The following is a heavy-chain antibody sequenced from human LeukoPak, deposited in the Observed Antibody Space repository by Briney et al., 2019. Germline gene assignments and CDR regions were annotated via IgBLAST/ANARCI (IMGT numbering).Heavy chain of an antibody. J-gene: IGHJ4*02. CDR1: GYSFTNHP. Sequence: ASVKVPCKTSGYSFTNHPITWVRQAPGQGLEWVGWISEYSDITKYAQKFQGRVTLTKDTSTTTAYMELRSLTSDDTAVYYCARDVRGGEDYWGQGTLVTVSS. CDR3: ARDVRGGEDY. CDR2: ISEYSDIT. V-gene: IGHV1-18*01. D-gene: IGHD3-16*01.